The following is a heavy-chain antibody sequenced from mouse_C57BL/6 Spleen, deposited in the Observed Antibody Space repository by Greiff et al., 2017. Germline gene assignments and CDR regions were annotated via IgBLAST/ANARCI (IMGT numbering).Heavy chain of an antibody. CDR2: ISSGSSTN. V-gene: IGHV5-17*01. D-gene: IGHD2-12*01. CDR1: GFTFSDYG. Sequence: EVKLVESGGGLVKPGASLKLSCAASGFTFSDYGMHWVRQAPEKGLEWVAYISSGSSTNYYADTVKGRFTISRDNAKNTLFLQMTSLRSEDTAMYYCAIYSYAMDCWGQGTSVTVSS. J-gene: IGHJ4*01. CDR3: AIYSYAMDC.